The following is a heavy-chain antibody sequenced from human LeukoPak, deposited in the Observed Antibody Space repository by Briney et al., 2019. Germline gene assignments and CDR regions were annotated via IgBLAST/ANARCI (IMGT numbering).Heavy chain of an antibody. CDR2: IYYSGST. J-gene: IGHJ4*02. CDR3: ATYPSSLR. V-gene: IGHV4-59*01. CDR1: GGSISSYY. D-gene: IGHD6-6*01. Sequence: SETLSLTCTVSGGSISSYYWSWIRQPPGKGLEWIGYIYYSGSTNYNPSLKSRVTISVDTSKNQFSLKLSSVTAADTAVYYCATYPSSLRWGQGTLVIVSS.